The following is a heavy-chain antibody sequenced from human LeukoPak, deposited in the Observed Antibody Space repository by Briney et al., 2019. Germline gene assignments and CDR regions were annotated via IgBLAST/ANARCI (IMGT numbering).Heavy chain of an antibody. CDR1: GFTFSSYG. D-gene: IGHD2-15*01. Sequence: GGSLRLSCAASGFTFSSYGMHWVRQAPGKGLEWVAVISYGGSNKFYADSVKGRFTISRDNSKNTLYLEMNSLRAEDTTVYYCAKDVGMIGYCSGGSCYAIDYWGQGTLVTVSS. V-gene: IGHV3-30*18. J-gene: IGHJ4*02. CDR2: ISYGGSNK. CDR3: AKDVGMIGYCSGGSCYAIDY.